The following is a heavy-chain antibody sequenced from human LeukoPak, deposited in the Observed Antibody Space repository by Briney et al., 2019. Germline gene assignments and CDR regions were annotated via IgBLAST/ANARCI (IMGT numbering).Heavy chain of an antibody. CDR2: IYYRGST. CDR3: GVMIRGTFDY. D-gene: IGHD3-10*01. V-gene: IGHV4-39*01. CDR1: VDSISTANYY. J-gene: IGHJ4*02. Sequence: SDTLSLTCTVCVDSISTANYYGGSGRQPGGRGLEWIWNIYYRGSTYYNMSLNSRVTISVDTSKNHFSLQLRSLTAADTAVYYCGVMIRGTFDYWGQGTLVTVSS.